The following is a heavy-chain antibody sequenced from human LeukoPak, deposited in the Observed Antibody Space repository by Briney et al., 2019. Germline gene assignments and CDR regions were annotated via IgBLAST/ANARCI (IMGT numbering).Heavy chain of an antibody. CDR3: ASAYSGSYYYFDY. CDR2: ISSGSSYI. V-gene: IGHV3-21*01. Sequence: KPGGSLRLSCAASGFTFSNYNMNWVRQAPGKGLEWVSSISSGSSYIYYADSVKGRFTISRDNAKNSLHLQMNSLRAEDTAVYYCASAYSGSYYYFDYWGQGTLVTVSS. J-gene: IGHJ4*02. CDR1: GFTFSNYN. D-gene: IGHD1-26*01.